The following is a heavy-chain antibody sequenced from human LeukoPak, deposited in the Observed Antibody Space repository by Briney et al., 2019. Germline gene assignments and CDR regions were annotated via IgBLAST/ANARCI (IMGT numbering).Heavy chain of an antibody. CDR3: AREGSGGLLGAYGMDV. CDR1: GFTFSSYS. D-gene: IGHD3-16*01. J-gene: IGHJ6*02. Sequence: PGGSLRLSCAASGFTFSSYSMNWVRQAPGKGLEWVSSISSSSSYIYYADSVKGRFTISRDNAKNSLYLQMNSLRAEDTAVYYCAREGSGGLLGAYGMDVWGQGTTVTVSS. V-gene: IGHV3-21*01. CDR2: ISSSSSYI.